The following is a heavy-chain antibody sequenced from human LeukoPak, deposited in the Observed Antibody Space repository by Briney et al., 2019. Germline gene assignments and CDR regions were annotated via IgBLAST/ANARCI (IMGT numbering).Heavy chain of an antibody. CDR2: IYPGDSDT. D-gene: IGHD3-22*01. J-gene: IGHJ3*02. Sequence: GESLKISCKGSGYSFTSYWIAWVRQMPGKGLEWMGIIYPGDSDTRYSPSFQGQVTISADKSISTAYLQWSSLRASDTAIYYCSRQGCYDISDDAFDIWGQGTMVTVSS. V-gene: IGHV5-51*01. CDR1: GYSFTSYW. CDR3: SRQGCYDISDDAFDI.